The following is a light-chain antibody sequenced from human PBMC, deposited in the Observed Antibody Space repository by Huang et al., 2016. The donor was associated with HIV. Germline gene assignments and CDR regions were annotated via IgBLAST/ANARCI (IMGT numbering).Light chain of an antibody. Sequence: EIVMTQSPATLSVFPGERATLTCRASQSVSSNLAWYQQKPGQAPRLLMYGASTRATGVPARFSGSGSGTEFTLTISSLQSEEFAVYYCQQYNNWPPYTIGQGTNLEIK. CDR2: GAS. J-gene: IGKJ2*01. V-gene: IGKV3-15*01. CDR1: QSVSSN. CDR3: QQYNNWPPYT.